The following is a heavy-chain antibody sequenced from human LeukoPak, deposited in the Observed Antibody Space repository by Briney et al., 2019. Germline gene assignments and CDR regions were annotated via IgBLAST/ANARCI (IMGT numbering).Heavy chain of an antibody. Sequence: GGSLRLSCAASGFTFDDYAMHWVRQAPGKGLEWVSGISWNSGVIGYADSVKGRFTISRDNAKNSLYLQMNSLRAEDTAVYYCAREIVGSGNYYFDYWGQGTLVTVSS. CDR2: ISWNSGVI. CDR3: AREIVGSGNYYFDY. D-gene: IGHD3-10*01. CDR1: GFTFDDYA. J-gene: IGHJ4*02. V-gene: IGHV3-9*01.